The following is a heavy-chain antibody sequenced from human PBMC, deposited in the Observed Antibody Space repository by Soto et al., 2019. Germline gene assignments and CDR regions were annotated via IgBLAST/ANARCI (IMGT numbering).Heavy chain of an antibody. J-gene: IGHJ3*02. V-gene: IGHV3-48*01. CDR3: VRDRDYAFDI. Sequence: PGGSLRLSCAASGFTFSSYSMNWVRQAPGKGLEWVSYITSSSSSMYYADSVKGRFTISRDNAKNSLSLQMNSLRAEDTAVYYCVRDRDYAFDIRGQGTMVTVSS. D-gene: IGHD3-10*01. CDR2: ITSSSSSM. CDR1: GFTFSSYS.